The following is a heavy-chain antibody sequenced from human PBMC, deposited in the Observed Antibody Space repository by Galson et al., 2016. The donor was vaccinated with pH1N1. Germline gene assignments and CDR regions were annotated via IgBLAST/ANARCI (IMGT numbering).Heavy chain of an antibody. CDR1: GFTLSCCA. J-gene: IGHJ4*02. Sequence: SLRLSCAASGFTLSCCAMHWVRQAPGKGLECVALISKDGNNVYYGDSVKGRFTISRDSSNNTLYLQMNSLRTEDTAIYYCARSRDFSFDYWGQGALVTVAS. CDR2: ISKDGNNV. CDR3: ARSRDFSFDY. D-gene: IGHD4-11*01. V-gene: IGHV3-30*04.